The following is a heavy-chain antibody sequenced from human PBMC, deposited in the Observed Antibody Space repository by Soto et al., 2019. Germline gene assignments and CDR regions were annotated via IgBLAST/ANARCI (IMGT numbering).Heavy chain of an antibody. Sequence: QVQLQESGPGLVKPSDTLSLTCAVSGYSISSSNWWGWIRQPPGKGLEWIGYIYYSGTTYYNPSLKGRVTLSVDTSKLQFSLKLTSVTAVDPAVYYCARREIEGPIDCWGLGTLVTVSS. J-gene: IGHJ4*02. V-gene: IGHV4-28*01. CDR2: IYYSGTT. CDR1: GYSISSSNW. D-gene: IGHD1-26*01. CDR3: ARREIEGPIDC.